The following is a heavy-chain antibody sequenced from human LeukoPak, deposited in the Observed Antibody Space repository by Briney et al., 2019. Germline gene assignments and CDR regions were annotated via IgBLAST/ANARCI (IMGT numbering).Heavy chain of an antibody. Sequence: SETLSLTCTVSGASITTETYFWTWIRQPAGKGLEWIGRIYTSGSTTYNPSLKSRVTMSVDTSKSQFSLNLMSVTAADTAVYYCARAGEDRGMVYWGQGTLVTVSS. J-gene: IGHJ4*02. CDR1: GASITTETYF. CDR2: IYTSGST. CDR3: ARAGEDRGMVY. V-gene: IGHV4-61*02. D-gene: IGHD5-18*01.